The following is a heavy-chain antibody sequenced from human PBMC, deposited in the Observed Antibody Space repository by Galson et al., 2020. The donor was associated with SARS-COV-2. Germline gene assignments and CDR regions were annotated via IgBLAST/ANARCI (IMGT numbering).Heavy chain of an antibody. CDR1: VVSTSSSAYY. V-gene: IGHV4-39*07. D-gene: IGHD3-10*01. Sequence: SQTLSLTCAVSVVSTSSSAYYWGWIRQPPGKGLEWIGSINYSGTTDYNPSLKSRVTISLDTSKNQLSLKLRSVSAADTAVYYCSRDPLALVGFALFDYWGRGTLVTVSS. CDR2: INYSGTT. CDR3: SRDPLALVGFALFDY. J-gene: IGHJ4*02.